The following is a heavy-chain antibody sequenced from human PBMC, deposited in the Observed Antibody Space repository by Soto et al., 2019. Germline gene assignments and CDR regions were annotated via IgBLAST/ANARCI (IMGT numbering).Heavy chain of an antibody. V-gene: IGHV1-3*01. Sequence: GASVKVSCKASGYTFTGYYIHWVRQAPGQRLEWMGWINVGNGNTKYSQNLQGRVTIARDTSASTVYMELSSLRSEDTAVYYCAREHDFWSNYCFDYWGQGTLVTVSS. J-gene: IGHJ4*02. CDR3: AREHDFWSNYCFDY. CDR1: GYTFTGYY. D-gene: IGHD3-3*01. CDR2: INVGNGNT.